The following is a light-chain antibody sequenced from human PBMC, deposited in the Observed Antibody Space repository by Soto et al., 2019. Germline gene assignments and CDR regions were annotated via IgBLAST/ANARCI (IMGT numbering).Light chain of an antibody. CDR2: GAS. Sequence: ELVLTQSPGTLSLSPGERATLSCRASQSVSSSYLAWYQQKPGQAPRLLIYGASSRATGIPDRFSGSGSGTDFTLTISRLESEDFAVYYCQQYGSSQAFDQGTKVAIK. CDR3: QQYGSSQA. CDR1: QSVSSSY. V-gene: IGKV3-20*01. J-gene: IGKJ1*01.